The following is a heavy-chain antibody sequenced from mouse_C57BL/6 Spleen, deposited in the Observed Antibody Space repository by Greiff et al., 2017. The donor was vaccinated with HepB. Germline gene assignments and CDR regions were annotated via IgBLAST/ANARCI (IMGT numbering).Heavy chain of an antibody. CDR2: IWTGGGT. V-gene: IGHV2-9-1*01. J-gene: IGHJ4*01. D-gene: IGHD2-5*01. CDR1: GFSLTSYA. CDR3: ARGSNYFYYAMDY. Sequence: QVQLQQSGPGLVAPSQSLSITCTVSGFSLTSYAISWVRQPPGKGLEWLGVIWTGGGTNYNSALKSRLSISKDNSKSQVFLKMNSLQTDDTARYYCARGSNYFYYAMDYWGQGTSVTVSS.